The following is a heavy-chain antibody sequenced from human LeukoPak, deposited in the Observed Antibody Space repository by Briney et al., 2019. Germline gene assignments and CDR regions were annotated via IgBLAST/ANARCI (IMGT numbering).Heavy chain of an antibody. CDR3: XXXSXXGXXSXXXXY. V-gene: IGHV3-48*04. D-gene: IGHD3-10*01. CDR1: GFTFSSYS. Sequence: SXXAXGFTFSSYSMNWVRQAPGKGLEWVSYISSSSSTIYYADSVKGRFTISRDNAKNSLYLQMNSLRAEDTALYHXXXXSXXGXXSXXXXYWGQGXLXTVSS. CDR2: ISSSSSTI. J-gene: IGHJ4*02.